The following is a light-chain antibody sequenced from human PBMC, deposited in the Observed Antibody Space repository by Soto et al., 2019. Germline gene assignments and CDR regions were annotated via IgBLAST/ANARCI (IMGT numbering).Light chain of an antibody. CDR2: GAS. CDR1: QSVSSN. J-gene: IGKJ5*01. V-gene: IGKV3-15*01. Sequence: EILFTQSPGTLSLSPGERGTLSCRASQSVSSNLAWYQQKPGQAPRLLIYGASTRANGIPARFSGSGSGTEFTLTISSLQSEDFAFYYCQQYNNWHPITFGQGTRLEI. CDR3: QQYNNWHPIT.